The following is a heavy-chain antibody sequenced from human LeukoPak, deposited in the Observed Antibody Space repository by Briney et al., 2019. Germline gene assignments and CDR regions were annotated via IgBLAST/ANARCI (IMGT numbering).Heavy chain of an antibody. J-gene: IGHJ6*02. CDR1: GFTFSSYA. CDR2: ISGSGGST. D-gene: IGHD2-2*02. Sequence: GGSLRLSCAASGFTFSSYAMSWVRQAPGKGLEWVSAISGSGGSTYYADSVKGRFTISRDNSKNTLYLQMNSLRAEDTAVYYCARDRCSSTSCYKTYYYYYYGMDVWGQGTTVTVSS. V-gene: IGHV3-23*01. CDR3: ARDRCSSTSCYKTYYYYYYGMDV.